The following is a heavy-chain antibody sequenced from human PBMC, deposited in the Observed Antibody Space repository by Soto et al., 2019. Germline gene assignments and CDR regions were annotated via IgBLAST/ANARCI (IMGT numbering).Heavy chain of an antibody. CDR3: ARVTSFQDGMDV. J-gene: IGHJ6*02. CDR2: INPITGDT. Sequence: QVQLVQSGAEVKKPGASVRVSCKASGYTFTDYYLHWVRQAPGQGLELMGWINPITGDTKSTQKFQARVTMTRDTSIGTASLELTSLTSDDTAVYYCARVTSFQDGMDVWGQGTTVSVS. CDR1: GYTFTDYY. D-gene: IGHD2-2*01. V-gene: IGHV1-2*02.